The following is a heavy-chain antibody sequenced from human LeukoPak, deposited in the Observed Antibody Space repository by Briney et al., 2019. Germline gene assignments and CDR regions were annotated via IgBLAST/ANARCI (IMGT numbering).Heavy chain of an antibody. CDR2: IRYDGSNK. CDR3: AKAATGESVLIAY. Sequence: GGSLRLSCVASGFTFSSYGMHWVRQAPGKGLEWVAFIRYDGSNKYYADSAKGRFTISRDNSKNTLYLQMNSLRAEDTAVYYCAKAATGESVLIAYWGQGTLVTVSS. V-gene: IGHV3-30*02. J-gene: IGHJ4*02. D-gene: IGHD7-27*01. CDR1: GFTFSSYG.